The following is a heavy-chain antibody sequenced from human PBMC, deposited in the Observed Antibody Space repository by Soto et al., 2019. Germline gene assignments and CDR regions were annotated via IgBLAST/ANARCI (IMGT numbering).Heavy chain of an antibody. V-gene: IGHV4-4*07. Sequence: ETLSLTCTVSGGSISNYFCNWIRQPAGKGLEWIGRIDNSGSTNYNPSLKSRITMSADTSRNQFSLKLNSVTAADTAVYYCARGGQDFWSGPFDYWGQGALVTGSS. CDR3: ARGGQDFWSGPFDY. J-gene: IGHJ4*02. CDR1: GGSISNYF. D-gene: IGHD3-3*01. CDR2: IDNSGST.